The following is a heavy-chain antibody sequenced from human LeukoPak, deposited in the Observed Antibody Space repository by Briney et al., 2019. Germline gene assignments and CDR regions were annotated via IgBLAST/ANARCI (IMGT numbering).Heavy chain of an antibody. V-gene: IGHV1-2*02. J-gene: IGHJ5*02. D-gene: IGHD2-15*01. CDR3: ARSDSYTWFDP. CDR1: GYTFTGYF. Sequence: ASVKVSCKASGYTFTGYFMHWVRQAPGQGLEWMGWINPNSGGTHYAQKFQGRVTMTRDTSISTVYVELSRLRSDDTAVYYCARSDSYTWFDPWGQGTLVTVSS. CDR2: INPNSGGT.